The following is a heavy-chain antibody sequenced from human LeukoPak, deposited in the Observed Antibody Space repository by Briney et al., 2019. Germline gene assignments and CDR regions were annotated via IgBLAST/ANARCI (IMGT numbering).Heavy chain of an antibody. CDR1: GYTFTSYY. CDR2: INPSGGST. D-gene: IGHD1-7*01. CDR3: ARGGLELRSYYYYYMDV. J-gene: IGHJ6*03. Sequence: ASVKVSCKASGYTFTSYYMHWVRQARGKGREGMGIINPSGGSTSYAQKFQGRVTMTRDTSTSSVYMELSSLRSEDTAVYYCARGGLELRSYYYYYMDVWGKGTTVTVSS. V-gene: IGHV1-46*03.